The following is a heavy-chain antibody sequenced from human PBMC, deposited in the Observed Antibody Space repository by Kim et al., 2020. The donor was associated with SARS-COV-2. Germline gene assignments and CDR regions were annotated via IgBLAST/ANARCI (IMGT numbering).Heavy chain of an antibody. V-gene: IGHV3-74*01. J-gene: IGHJ4*02. CDR1: GFTFSSYW. CDR3: ARENEMATIHFDY. Sequence: GGSLRLSCAASGFTFSSYWMHWVRQAPGKGLVWVSRINSDGISTTYADSVKGRFTISRDNAKNTLYLQMNSLRAEDTAVYYCARENEMATIHFDYWGQGTLVTVSS. CDR2: INSDGIST.